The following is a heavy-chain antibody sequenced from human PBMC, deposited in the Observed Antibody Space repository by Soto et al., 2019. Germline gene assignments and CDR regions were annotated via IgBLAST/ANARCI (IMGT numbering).Heavy chain of an antibody. J-gene: IGHJ6*02. CDR2: ISYDGSNK. CDR1: GFTFSNYG. V-gene: IGHV3-30*18. CDR3: AKELRYYYYYGMDV. Sequence: PGGSLRLSCAASGFTFSNYGMHWVRQAPGKGLEWVAVISYDGSNKYYADSVKGRFTISRDNSKKTLYVQMNSLRAEDTAVYYCAKELRYYYYYGMDVWGHGTTVTVSS.